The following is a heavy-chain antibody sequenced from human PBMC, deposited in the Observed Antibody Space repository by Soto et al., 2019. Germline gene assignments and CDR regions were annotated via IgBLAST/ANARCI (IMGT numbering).Heavy chain of an antibody. Sequence: QVQRVESGGGVVQPGRSLRPSCAASGLTFSTYGMHWVRQAPGKGLEWGAVISYDGSNKYYPDSVKGRFTISRDNSKNTLYLQMNSLRAEDTAVYYCAKDPVGGGVAFAFDIWGQGTMVTVSS. CDR2: ISYDGSNK. CDR1: GLTFSTYG. CDR3: AKDPVGGGVAFAFDI. J-gene: IGHJ3*02. D-gene: IGHD3-16*01. V-gene: IGHV3-30*18.